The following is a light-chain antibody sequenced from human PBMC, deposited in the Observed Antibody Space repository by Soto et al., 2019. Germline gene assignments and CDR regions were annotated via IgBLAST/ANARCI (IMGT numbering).Light chain of an antibody. CDR1: SNDVGSYNF. CDR3: SSYTTSSTCV. CDR2: EVT. Sequence: QSVLTQPASVSGSPGQSITISCTGSSNDVGSYNFVSWYQQYPGKAHKLVIYEVTNRPSGVSHRFSGSKSGNTASLNISGLQADDEADYYCSSYTTSSTCVFGTGTKVTVL. V-gene: IGLV2-14*01. J-gene: IGLJ1*01.